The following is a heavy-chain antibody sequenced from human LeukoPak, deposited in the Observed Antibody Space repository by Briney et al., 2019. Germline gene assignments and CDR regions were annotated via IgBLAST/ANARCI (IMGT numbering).Heavy chain of an antibody. D-gene: IGHD1-26*01. CDR2: MYLSGTT. CDR1: GDSINSLDL. CDR3: AGIVGRYSSGLYYYYFDY. Sequence: SGTLSLTCTVSGDSINSLDLWSWVRQPPGKGLEWIGEMYLSGTTHSNPSVKSRVTISIDKSKNQFFLNLSSVTAADTAVYYCAGIVGRYSSGLYYYYFDYWGQGTLVTVSS. J-gene: IGHJ4*02. V-gene: IGHV4-4*02.